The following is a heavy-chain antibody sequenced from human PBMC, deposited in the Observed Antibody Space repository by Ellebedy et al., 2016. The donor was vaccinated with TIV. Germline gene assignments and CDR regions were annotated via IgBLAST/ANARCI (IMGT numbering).Heavy chain of an antibody. V-gene: IGHV4-59*01. D-gene: IGHD1-26*01. CDR3: TRDRVGTTGV. CDR1: GGSISGYY. J-gene: IGHJ4*02. CDR2: IHYRGNT. Sequence: GSLRLXXTVSGGSISGYYWSWIRQSPGMGLEWIGYIHYRGNTDYNPSLQSRVTISVDTSQNQFSLKLSSVTPEDTAIYYCTRDRVGTTGVWGQGTLVTVSS.